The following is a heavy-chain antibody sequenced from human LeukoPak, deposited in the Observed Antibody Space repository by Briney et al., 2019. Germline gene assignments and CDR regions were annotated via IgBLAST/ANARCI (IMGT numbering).Heavy chain of an antibody. CDR1: GGSFSGYY. CDR3: ARAALGYCSGGSCRNDAFDI. D-gene: IGHD2-15*01. CDR2: INHSGST. J-gene: IGHJ3*02. Sequence: PSETLSLTCAVYGGSFSGYYWSWIRQPPGKGLEWIGEINHSGSTNYNPSLKSRVTISVDTSKNQISLKLSSVTAADTAVYYCARAALGYCSGGSCRNDAFDIWGQGTMVTVSS. V-gene: IGHV4-34*01.